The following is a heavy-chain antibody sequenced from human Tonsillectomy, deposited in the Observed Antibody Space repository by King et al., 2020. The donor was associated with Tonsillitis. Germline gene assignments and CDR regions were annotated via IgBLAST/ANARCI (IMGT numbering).Heavy chain of an antibody. J-gene: IGHJ6*03. D-gene: IGHD3-3*01. V-gene: IGHV3-15*07. CDR1: GFTFSNAW. CDR3: TTEAAPEGKVWSGYWWYSYYYYMDV. CDR2: IKSKTDGGTT. Sequence: VQLVESGGGLVKPGGSLRLSCAASGFTFSNAWMNWVRQAPGKGLEWVGRIKSKTDGGTTDYAAPVKGRFTISRDDSKNTLYLQMNSLKTEDTAVYYCTTEAAPEGKVWSGYWWYSYYYYMDVWGKGTTVTVSS.